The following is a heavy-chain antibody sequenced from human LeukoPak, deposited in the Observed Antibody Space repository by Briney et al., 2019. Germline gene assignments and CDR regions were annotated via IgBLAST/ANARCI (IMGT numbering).Heavy chain of an antibody. CDR1: GYSISSGYY. D-gene: IGHD5-18*01. CDR3: AKSSYSIFDY. V-gene: IGHV4-38-2*02. Sequence: SQTLSLTCTVSGYSISSGYYWGWIRQPTGKGLEWIGSIYHSGSTYYNPSLKSRVTISVDTSKNQFSLKLSPVTAADTAVYYCAKSSYSIFDYWGQGTLVTVSS. J-gene: IGHJ4*02. CDR2: IYHSGST.